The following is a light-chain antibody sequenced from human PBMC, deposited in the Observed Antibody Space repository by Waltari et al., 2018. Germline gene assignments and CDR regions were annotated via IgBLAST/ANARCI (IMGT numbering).Light chain of an antibody. CDR3: QQYGTSPRT. Sequence: EVVLTQSPVTLSLSPGKRATLSCRASQSVSSTYLAWYQQKPGQAPRLLIFGASIRATGIPDRFRGSGSGTDFTLTIDRLEPEDFAVYYCQQYGTSPRTFGQGTKVESK. V-gene: IGKV3-20*01. CDR2: GAS. J-gene: IGKJ1*01. CDR1: QSVSSTY.